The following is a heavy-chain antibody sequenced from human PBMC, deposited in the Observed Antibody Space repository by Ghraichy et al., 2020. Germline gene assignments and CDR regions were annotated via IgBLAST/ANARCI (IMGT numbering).Heavy chain of an antibody. V-gene: IGHV4-38-2*01. D-gene: IGHD3-16*01. CDR2: VYHTGST. CDR1: GYSISSGYY. Sequence: SETLSLTCAVSGYSISSGYYWGWIRQPPGKGLEWVGNVYHTGSTYYNPSLKSRLTISVEKSKNQFSLKLSSVTAADTAVYYCARQVMGMGDDYWGQGTLVTVSS. CDR3: ARQVMGMGDDY. J-gene: IGHJ4*02.